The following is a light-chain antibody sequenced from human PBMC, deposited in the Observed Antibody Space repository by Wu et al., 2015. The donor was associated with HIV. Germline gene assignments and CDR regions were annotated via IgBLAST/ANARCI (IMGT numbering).Light chain of an antibody. J-gene: IGKJ4*01. Sequence: EIVLTQSPGTLSLSPGERATLSCRASQSVTSSYLAWYQQKPGQAPRLLIYGASSRATGIPDRFSGSGSGTDFTLTISSLEPEDSALYYCQHRYNWPLTFGGGTKVEIK. V-gene: IGKV3D-20*02. CDR3: QHRYNWPLT. CDR2: GAS. CDR1: QSVTSSY.